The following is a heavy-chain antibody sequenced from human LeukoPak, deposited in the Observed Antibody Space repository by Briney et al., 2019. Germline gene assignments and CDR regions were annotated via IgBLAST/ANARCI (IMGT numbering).Heavy chain of an antibody. CDR2: IGTAGDT. J-gene: IGHJ3*02. CDR1: GFTFSSYD. V-gene: IGHV3-13*01. CDR3: ARAPGDYGEGAFDI. D-gene: IGHD4-17*01. Sequence: GGSLRLSCAASGFTFSSYDMHWVRQATGKGLEWVSAIGTAGDTYYPGSVKGRFTISRENAKNSLYLQMNSLRAGDTAVYYCARAPGDYGEGAFDIWGQGTMVTVSS.